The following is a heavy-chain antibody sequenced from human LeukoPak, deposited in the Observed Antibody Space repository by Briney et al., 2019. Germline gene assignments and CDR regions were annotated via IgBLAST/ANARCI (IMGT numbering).Heavy chain of an antibody. CDR3: ARGGWSGNWFDP. CDR2: INDDGSST. CDR1: GFTFSNYW. V-gene: IGHV3-74*01. D-gene: IGHD6-19*01. J-gene: IGHJ5*02. Sequence: GGSLRLSCAASGFTFSNYWMHWVRQAPGKGLVWVSRINDDGSSTNYADSVKGRFTISRDDAKNTLYLLMNSLTPEDTAVYYCARGGWSGNWFDPWGQGTPVTVSS.